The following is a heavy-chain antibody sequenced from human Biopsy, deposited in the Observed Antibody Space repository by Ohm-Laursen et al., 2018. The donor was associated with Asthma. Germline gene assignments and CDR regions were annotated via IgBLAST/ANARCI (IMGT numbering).Heavy chain of an antibody. J-gene: IGHJ4*02. CDR1: GFSFSNYG. V-gene: IGHV3-30*18. CDR2: ISFDGTNR. Sequence: SLRLSCAASGFSFSNYGMHWVRQAPGKGLDWVAVISFDGTNRNYTDSVKGRFTISRDNSRNTLHLEMNSLRAEDTAVYFCANEVFPGWELRRGPDSWGQGTLVTVSS. D-gene: IGHD1-26*01. CDR3: ANEVFPGWELRRGPDS.